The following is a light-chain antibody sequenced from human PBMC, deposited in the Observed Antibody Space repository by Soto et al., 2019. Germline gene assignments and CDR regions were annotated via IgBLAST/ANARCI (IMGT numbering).Light chain of an antibody. CDR1: QAIDSW. J-gene: IGKJ3*01. V-gene: IGKV1-12*01. CDR3: QQANSFPFT. Sequence: DIQMTQSPSSVSASVGDRVTITCRASQAIDSWLAWYQQKPGEAPKLLIFTGSLLHSGVPPRFSGSGSGTDFTLTISSLQPEDFATYYCQQANSFPFTFGPGTKVDIK. CDR2: TGS.